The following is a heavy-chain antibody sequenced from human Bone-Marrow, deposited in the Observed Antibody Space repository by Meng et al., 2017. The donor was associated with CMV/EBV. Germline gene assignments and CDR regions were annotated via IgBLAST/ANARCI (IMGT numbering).Heavy chain of an antibody. Sequence: GGSLRLSCAASGFTFSSYGMHWVRQAPGKGLEWVAVISYDGSNKYYADSVKGRFTISRDNSKNTLYLQMNSLRAEDTAVYYCARDLDSYDYYYYYGMDVWGQGTTVTVSS. J-gene: IGHJ6*02. CDR3: ARDLDSYDYYYYYGMDV. CDR2: ISYDGSNK. CDR1: GFTFSSYG. V-gene: IGHV3-30*19. D-gene: IGHD5-18*01.